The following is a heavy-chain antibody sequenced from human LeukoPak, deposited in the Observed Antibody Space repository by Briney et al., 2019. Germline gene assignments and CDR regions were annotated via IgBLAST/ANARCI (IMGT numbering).Heavy chain of an antibody. CDR3: AKDMFQYAELDDAFDI. Sequence: QSGGSLRLSCAASGFTFSSYAMSWVRQAPGKGLEWVSAISGSGGSTYYADSVKGRFTISRDNSKNTLYLQMNSLRAEDMAVYYCAKDMFQYAELDDAFDIWGQGTMVTVSS. D-gene: IGHD1-26*01. CDR1: GFTFSSYA. J-gene: IGHJ3*02. CDR2: ISGSGGST. V-gene: IGHV3-23*01.